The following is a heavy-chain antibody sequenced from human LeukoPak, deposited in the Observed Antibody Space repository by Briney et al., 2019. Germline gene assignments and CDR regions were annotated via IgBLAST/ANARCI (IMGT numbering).Heavy chain of an antibody. CDR2: LRTDNDDA. D-gene: IGHD6-13*01. J-gene: IGHJ4*01. V-gene: IGHV1-8*01. CDR1: GYTFASHD. Sequence: ASVKVSCTASGYTFASHDIIWVRQATGQGLEYMGWLRTDNDDAGYAEKFQGRVNLTRDTSTSTAYMELNSLTFDDTAVYYCARGGTAAETSGFDHWGRGTQVTVSA. CDR3: ARGGTAAETSGFDH.